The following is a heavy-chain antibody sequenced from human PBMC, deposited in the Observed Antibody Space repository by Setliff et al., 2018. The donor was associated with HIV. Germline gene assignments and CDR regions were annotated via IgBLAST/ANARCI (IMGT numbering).Heavy chain of an antibody. CDR1: GYTFTNYG. D-gene: IGHD5-12*01. CDR3: ARSPYSGRLVP. J-gene: IGHJ5*02. Sequence: ASVKVSCKASGYTFTNYGISWVRQAPGQGLEWMGWISAYDGNTNYEQKFQGRVTMTTDTSTSTAYMELRSLRSDDTAVYSCARSPYSGRLVPWGQGTLVTVSS. V-gene: IGHV1-18*01. CDR2: ISAYDGNT.